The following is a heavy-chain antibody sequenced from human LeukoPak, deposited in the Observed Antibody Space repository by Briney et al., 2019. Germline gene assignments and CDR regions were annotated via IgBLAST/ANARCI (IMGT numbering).Heavy chain of an antibody. CDR2: INSDGSST. J-gene: IGHJ4*02. Sequence: GGSLRLSCAASGFTFSSYWMHWVRQAPGKGLVWVSRINSDGSSTSYADSVKGRFTISRDNAKNTLYLQMNSLRAEDTAVYYCAAYGDYGSFDYWGQGTLVTVSS. CDR1: GFTFSSYW. D-gene: IGHD4-17*01. CDR3: AAYGDYGSFDY. V-gene: IGHV3-74*01.